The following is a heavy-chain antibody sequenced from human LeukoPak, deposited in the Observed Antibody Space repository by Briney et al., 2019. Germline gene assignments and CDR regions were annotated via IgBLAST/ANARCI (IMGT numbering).Heavy chain of an antibody. Sequence: ASVMVSCKTAGYTFTDYYMHWVRQAPGQGLEWMGWISAYNGNTNFAQEFQGRVTMTTDTSTSTASMELRSLRSDDTAVYYCARDQGIYNHRIIDSWGQGTLVTVSS. J-gene: IGHJ4*02. CDR3: ARDQGIYNHRIIDS. CDR2: ISAYNGNT. CDR1: GYTFTDYY. V-gene: IGHV1-18*04. D-gene: IGHD5-12*01.